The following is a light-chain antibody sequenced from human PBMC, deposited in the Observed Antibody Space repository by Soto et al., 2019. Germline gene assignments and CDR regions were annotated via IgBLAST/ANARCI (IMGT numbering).Light chain of an antibody. Sequence: QMTQSPSSLSASVGDRVTITCRASQSIANFLNWYQQKLGKAPKLLIYATSHLKSGVPSRFSGSGSGTDFTLTISSLQPEDFATYYCQQSYAGPQTFGQGTKVEI. CDR1: QSIANF. CDR2: ATS. V-gene: IGKV1-39*01. CDR3: QQSYAGPQT. J-gene: IGKJ1*01.